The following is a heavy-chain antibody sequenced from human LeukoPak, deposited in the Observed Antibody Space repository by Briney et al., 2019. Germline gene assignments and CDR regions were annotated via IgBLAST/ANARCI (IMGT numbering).Heavy chain of an antibody. CDR1: GGSISSYY. J-gene: IGHJ4*02. CDR3: ARDPELGAPGYFDY. CDR2: IYTSGST. V-gene: IGHV4-4*07. Sequence: PSETLSLTCTVSGGSISSYYWSWIRQPAGRGLEWIGRIYTSGSTNYNPSLMSRVTMSVDTSKNQFSLKLSSVTAADTAVYYCARDPELGAPGYFDYRGQGTLVTVSS. D-gene: IGHD1-26*01.